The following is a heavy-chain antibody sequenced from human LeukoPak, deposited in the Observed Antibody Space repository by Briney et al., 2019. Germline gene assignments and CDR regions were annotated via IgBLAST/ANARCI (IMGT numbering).Heavy chain of an antibody. CDR2: IIPIFGTA. J-gene: IGHJ4*02. V-gene: IGHV1-69*05. D-gene: IGHD1-26*01. CDR3: ARVGGEGIVGATFDY. CDR1: GGTFSSYA. Sequence: SVKVSCKASGGTFSSYAISWVRQAPGQGLEWMGRIIPIFGTANYAQKFQGRVTITTDESTSTAYMELSSLRSEDTAVYYCARVGGEGIVGATFDYWGQGTLVTVSS.